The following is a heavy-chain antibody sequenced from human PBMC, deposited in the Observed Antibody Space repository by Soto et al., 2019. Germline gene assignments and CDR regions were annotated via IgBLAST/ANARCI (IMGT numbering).Heavy chain of an antibody. CDR1: GFTFSIYA. V-gene: IGHV3-23*01. D-gene: IGHD3-10*01. J-gene: IGHJ5*02. CDR2: IGGTGSDT. CDR3: AKDAVAYNGEWDWFDP. Sequence: ELQLLESRGGLVQPGGSLRLSCAATGFTFSIYAMSWVRQAPGKGLEWVSSIGGTGSDTYYADSVRGRFTISRDNSKNTLYLQLNSLRTEDTAIYFCAKDAVAYNGEWDWFDPSGQGTLVIVSS.